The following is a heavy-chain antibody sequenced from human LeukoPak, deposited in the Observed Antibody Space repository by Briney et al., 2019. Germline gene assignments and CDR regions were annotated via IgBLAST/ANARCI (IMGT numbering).Heavy chain of an antibody. J-gene: IGHJ4*02. CDR2: IYYSGST. V-gene: IGHV4-39*01. CDR1: GGSISSSSYY. CDR3: ARQSKATGTTFDY. D-gene: IGHD1-1*01. Sequence: SSETLSLTCSVSGGSISSSSYYWGWIRQPPGKGLEWIGSIYYSGSTYYNPSLKSRVTISVDTSKNQFSRKLSSVTAADTAVYYCARQSKATGTTFDYWGQGTLVTVSS.